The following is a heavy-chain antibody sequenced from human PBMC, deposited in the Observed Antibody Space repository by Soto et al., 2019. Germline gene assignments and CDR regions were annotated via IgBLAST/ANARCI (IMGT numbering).Heavy chain of an antibody. CDR3: ARGLLLDSDY. CDR1: GGSLSGYY. Sequence: QVQLQQWGAGLLKPSETLSLTCAVYGGSLSGYYWSWIHQPPGKGLEWIGEINHGGGTNYNPSLKSRVTLSVDTSKDQFSLELRSASAADTAVYFCARGLLLDSDYWGQGALVTVSS. J-gene: IGHJ4*02. V-gene: IGHV4-34*01. D-gene: IGHD1-26*01. CDR2: INHGGGT.